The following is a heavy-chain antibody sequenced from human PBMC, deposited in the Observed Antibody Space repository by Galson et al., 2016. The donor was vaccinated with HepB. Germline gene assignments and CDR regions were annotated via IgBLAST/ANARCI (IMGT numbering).Heavy chain of an antibody. CDR1: GGSINSGTYY. J-gene: IGHJ4*02. V-gene: IGHV4-61*02. CDR2: IHTSGST. CDR3: ATYHYYDFNGYYYKEIDF. Sequence: TLSLTCTVSGGSINSGTYYWSWIRQPAGKGLEWIGRIHTSGSTNYNPSLKSRVTISADTSKSQFSLNLSSVTAADTAVYYCATYHYYDFNGYYYKEIDFWGQGTLVTVSS. D-gene: IGHD3-22*01.